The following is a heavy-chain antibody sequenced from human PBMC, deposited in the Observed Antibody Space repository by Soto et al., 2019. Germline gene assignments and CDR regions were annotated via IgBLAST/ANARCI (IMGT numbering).Heavy chain of an antibody. D-gene: IGHD3-10*01. CDR1: SGSISSYY. V-gene: IGHV4-4*07. CDR3: ARDAIGGFGGRYYYYGMDV. Sequence: SETMAITRTVSSGSISSYYWSWIRQPAGKGLEWIGRIYTSGSTNYNPSLKSRVTMSVDTSKNQFSLKLSSVTAADTAVYYCARDAIGGFGGRYYYYGMDVWGQGTTVTVSS. J-gene: IGHJ6*02. CDR2: IYTSGST.